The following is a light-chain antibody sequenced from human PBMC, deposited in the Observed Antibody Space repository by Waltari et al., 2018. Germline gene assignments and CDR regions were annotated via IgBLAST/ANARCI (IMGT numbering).Light chain of an antibody. Sequence: QSALSQPASVSGSPGQSITISCTGARSDVGGFTCVCWSQQNPGKAPKLLIFEATKRPSGVSIRFSGSTSGNTASLTISGLQAEDEADYYCSSYASSNFLVFGGGTKVTVL. V-gene: IGLV2-14*01. CDR2: EAT. J-gene: IGLJ3*02. CDR1: RSDVGGFTC. CDR3: SSYASSNFLV.